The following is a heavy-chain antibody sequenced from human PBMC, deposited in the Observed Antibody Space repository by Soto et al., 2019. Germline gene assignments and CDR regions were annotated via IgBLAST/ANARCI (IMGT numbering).Heavy chain of an antibody. CDR1: GFTFSTYT. CDR3: ARDYGTLTP. Sequence: EVQLVESGGGLVKPGGSLRLSCAASGFTFSTYTMNWVRQPPGKGLEWVSSISSGSNYIYYADSVKGRFTISRDNAKNSLYLQMNSLRAEDTAVYYCARDYGTLTPWGQGTLVTVSS. V-gene: IGHV3-21*01. CDR2: ISSGSNYI. D-gene: IGHD3-16*01. J-gene: IGHJ5*02.